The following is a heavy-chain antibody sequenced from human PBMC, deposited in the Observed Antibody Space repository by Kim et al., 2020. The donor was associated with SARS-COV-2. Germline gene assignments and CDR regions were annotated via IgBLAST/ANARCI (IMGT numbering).Heavy chain of an antibody. J-gene: IGHJ3*02. CDR1: GGTFSSYA. Sequence: SVKVSCKASGGTFSSYAISWVRQAPGQGLEWMGGIIPIFGTANYAQKFQGRVTITADESTSTAYMELSSLRSEDTAMYYCARDRTNRRYYYDSSGYQDDDAFDIWGQGTMVTVSS. CDR3: ARDRTNRRYYYDSSGYQDDDAFDI. CDR2: IIPIFGTA. V-gene: IGHV1-69*13. D-gene: IGHD3-22*01.